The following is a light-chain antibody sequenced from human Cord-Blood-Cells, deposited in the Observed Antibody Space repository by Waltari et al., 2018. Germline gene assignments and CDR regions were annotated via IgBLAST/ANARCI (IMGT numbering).Light chain of an antibody. J-gene: IGLJ1*01. CDR1: SSDVGGYNY. Sequence: QSALTQPASVSGSPGQSITIPCTGTSSDVGGYNYVSCYQQHPGKAPKLMIYEVSNRPSGVSNRFSGSKSGNTASLTISGLQAEDEADYYCSSYTSSSTLDYVFGTGTKVTVL. CDR2: EVS. CDR3: SSYTSSSTLDYV. V-gene: IGLV2-14*01.